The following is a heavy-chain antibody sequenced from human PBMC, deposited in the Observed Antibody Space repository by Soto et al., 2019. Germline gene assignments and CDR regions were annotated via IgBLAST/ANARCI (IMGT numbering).Heavy chain of an antibody. CDR3: VRGGADLYQNGLDV. D-gene: IGHD3-10*01. CDR2: MTADGTGR. CDR1: GFTLKAYG. V-gene: IGHV3-23*01. Sequence: DVQMLESGGGLVQPGGSLSLSCAASGFTLKAYGMSWLRPPPGKGLEWVSSMTADGTGRAHADSVKDRFTTSRDDSRGTVYLEMTSLRVEDTAVYYCVRGGADLYQNGLDVWGQGTMVSVSS. J-gene: IGHJ6*02.